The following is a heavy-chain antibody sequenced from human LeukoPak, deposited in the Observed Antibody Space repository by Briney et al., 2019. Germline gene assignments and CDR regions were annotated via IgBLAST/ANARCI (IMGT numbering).Heavy chain of an antibody. J-gene: IGHJ6*02. Sequence: PGGSLRLSCAASGFTFSSYSMNWVRQAPGKGLEWVSSISSSSSYIYYADSVKGRFTISRDNAKNSLYLQMNSLRAEDTAVYYCARDSLPPLPLQILMVYDEGPYYYYGMDVWGQGTTVTVSS. CDR3: ARDSLPPLPLQILMVYDEGPYYYYGMDV. CDR2: ISSSSSYI. V-gene: IGHV3-21*01. CDR1: GFTFSSYS. D-gene: IGHD2-8*01.